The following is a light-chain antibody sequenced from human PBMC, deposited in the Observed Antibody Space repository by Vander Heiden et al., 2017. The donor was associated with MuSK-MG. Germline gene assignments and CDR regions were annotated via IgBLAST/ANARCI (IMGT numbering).Light chain of an antibody. CDR1: QSVSSN. CDR2: GAS. J-gene: IGKJ4*01. Sequence: EIVMTQSPATLSVSPGERATLSCRASQSVSSNLAWYQQKPGQATRLLIYGASTRATGIKARFSGSGDGTEFTLTISSRQSEDFEVYYCQQENNGHPILTFGGGTKVEIK. CDR3: QQENNGHPILT. V-gene: IGKV3-15*01.